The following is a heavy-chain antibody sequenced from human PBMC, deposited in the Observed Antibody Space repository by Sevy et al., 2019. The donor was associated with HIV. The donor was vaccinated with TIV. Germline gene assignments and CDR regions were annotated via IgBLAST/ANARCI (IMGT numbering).Heavy chain of an antibody. CDR2: FDPEDAEK. D-gene: IGHD3-22*01. Sequence: ASVKVSCKVSGYTLTELSVHWGRQAPGRGLEWMATFDPEDAEKIYAQKFQGRVTMTEDTSTDTAYMELSSLRSEDTAVYYCATTKDYYDSSGYPFDYWGQGTLVTVSS. V-gene: IGHV1-24*01. J-gene: IGHJ4*02. CDR1: GYTLTELS. CDR3: ATTKDYYDSSGYPFDY.